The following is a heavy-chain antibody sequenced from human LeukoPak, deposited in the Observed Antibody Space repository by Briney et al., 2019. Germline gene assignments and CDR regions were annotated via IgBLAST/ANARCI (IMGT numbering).Heavy chain of an antibody. D-gene: IGHD3-22*01. CDR3: SRDVGPGYYDSSGYDFDC. Sequence: PVKASDKPPGGTFSRYAISWVRQAPGHGLEWMGGIILIFGAATYAQKFQGSVGITADESTRTVYMDLRSRRSEDTAVYDCSRDVGPGYYDSSGYDFDCWGQGTLVAVSS. J-gene: IGHJ4*02. V-gene: IGHV1-69*13. CDR1: GGTFSRYA. CDR2: IILIFGAA.